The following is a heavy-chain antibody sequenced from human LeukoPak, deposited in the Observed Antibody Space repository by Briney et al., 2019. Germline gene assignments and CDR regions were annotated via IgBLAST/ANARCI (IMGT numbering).Heavy chain of an antibody. CDR1: GFTFSSYW. CDR2: INEDGSEK. Sequence: GGSLRLSCAASGFTFSSYWMSWVRQAPGKGLEWVANINEDGSEKYYVDSVKGRLTVSRDNAKNSLYLQMNSLRVEDTAVYYCTRDSGRFRLDYWGQGILVTVSS. D-gene: IGHD6-19*01. V-gene: IGHV3-7*01. CDR3: TRDSGRFRLDY. J-gene: IGHJ4*02.